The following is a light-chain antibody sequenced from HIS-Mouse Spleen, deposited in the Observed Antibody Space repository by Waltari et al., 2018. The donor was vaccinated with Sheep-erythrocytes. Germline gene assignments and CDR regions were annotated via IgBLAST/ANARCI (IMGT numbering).Light chain of an antibody. CDR1: TSYVGCYNH. Sequence: QSALTQPRPVSGSPGQSVTIPFTGTTSYVGCYNHDAWYQQHPGKAPKLMIYDVSKRPSGVPDRFSGSKSGNTASLTISGLQAEDEADYYCCSYAGSYNHVFATGTKVTVL. CDR3: CSYAGSYNHV. V-gene: IGLV2-11*01. CDR2: DVS. J-gene: IGLJ1*01.